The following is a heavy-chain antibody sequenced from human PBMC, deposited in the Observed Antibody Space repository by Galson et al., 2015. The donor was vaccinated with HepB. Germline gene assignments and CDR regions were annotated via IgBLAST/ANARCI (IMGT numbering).Heavy chain of an antibody. CDR3: AGDRLHGGSPTLDY. D-gene: IGHD2-15*01. J-gene: IGHJ4*02. CDR1: GFSFSNYW. V-gene: IGHV3-7*03. CDR2: IKQDGSEQ. Sequence: SLRLSCAVSGFSFSNYWMTWVRQAPGKGLEWVANIKQDGSEQYYVGSVKGRFTISRDNAKNSLYLQMNSLRAEDTAVYYCAGDRLHGGSPTLDYWSQGALATGSS.